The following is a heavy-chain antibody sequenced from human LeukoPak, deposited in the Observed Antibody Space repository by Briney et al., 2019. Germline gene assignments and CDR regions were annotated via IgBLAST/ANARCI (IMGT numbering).Heavy chain of an antibody. CDR2: ISAYNSNT. Sequence: AASVKVSCKASGYTFPSYGISWLRQAPAQGLEWIGWISAYNSNTNNAQKLQGRVTMTTDTSTSTAYVELRSLRAYDTAVYYCASLANYGPYWYFDLWGRGTLVTVSS. V-gene: IGHV1-18*01. CDR1: GYTFPSYG. CDR3: ASLANYGPYWYFDL. D-gene: IGHD4-17*01. J-gene: IGHJ2*01.